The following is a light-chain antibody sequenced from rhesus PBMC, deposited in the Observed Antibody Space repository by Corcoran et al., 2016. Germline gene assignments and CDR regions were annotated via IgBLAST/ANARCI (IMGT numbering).Light chain of an antibody. V-gene: IGKV3-24*04. Sequence: EIVMTQSPATLALSPGERATLSCRASQSVSSYLAWYQQKPGQAPRLLIYGATSRATGIPDRFSGIGSGTEFTLTISRLEPEDVGVYFCLQSSNWWTFGQGTKVEIK. J-gene: IGKJ1*01. CDR1: QSVSSY. CDR3: LQSSNWWT. CDR2: GAT.